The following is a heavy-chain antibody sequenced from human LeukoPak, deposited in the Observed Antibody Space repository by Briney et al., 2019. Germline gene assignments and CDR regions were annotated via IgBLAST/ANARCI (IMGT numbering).Heavy chain of an antibody. CDR2: ISSSSTTI. Sequence: GGSLRLSCADSGFTFSTYSMNWVRQAPGKGLEWVSYISSSSTTIHYADSVKGRFTISRDNAKNSLYLQMNSLRAEDTAVYYCARPQFLYYMDVWGKGTTVTVSS. V-gene: IGHV3-48*04. CDR1: GFTFSTYS. D-gene: IGHD2-21*01. CDR3: ARPQFLYYMDV. J-gene: IGHJ6*03.